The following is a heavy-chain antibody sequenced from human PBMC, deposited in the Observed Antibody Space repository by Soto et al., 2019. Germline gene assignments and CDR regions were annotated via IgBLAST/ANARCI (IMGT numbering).Heavy chain of an antibody. V-gene: IGHV2-5*02. Sequence: QISWKGSGPTLMKPTQTLTQTCTFAGFSLRNRGAGVGWIRQPPGKALEWLALIYWDDDKRYSPSLKSRLTITKDTSKNQVVLTMTNMDPVDTATYYCAHLTTGGFYFDYWGQGTLVTVSS. CDR3: AHLTTGGFYFDY. CDR1: GFSLRNRGAG. D-gene: IGHD4-17*01. CDR2: IYWDDDK. J-gene: IGHJ4*02.